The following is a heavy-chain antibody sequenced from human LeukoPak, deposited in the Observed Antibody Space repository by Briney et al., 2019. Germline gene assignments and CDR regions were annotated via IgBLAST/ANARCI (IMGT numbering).Heavy chain of an antibody. CDR1: GYTLTELS. CDR2: FDPEDGET. Sequence: GASVKVSCKVSGYTLTELSMHWVRQAPGKGLEWMGGFDPEDGETIYAQKFQGRVTMTEDTSTDTAYMELSSLRSEDTAVYYCATAGTRYSSGWYYFDYWGQGTLVTVSS. V-gene: IGHV1-24*01. CDR3: ATAGTRYSSGWYYFDY. D-gene: IGHD6-19*01. J-gene: IGHJ4*02.